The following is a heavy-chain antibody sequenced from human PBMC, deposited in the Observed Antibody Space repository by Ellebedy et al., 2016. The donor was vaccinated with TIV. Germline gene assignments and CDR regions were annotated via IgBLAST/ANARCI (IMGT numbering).Heavy chain of an antibody. J-gene: IGHJ2*01. V-gene: IGHV3-11*05. Sequence: GESLKISXAASGFTFSDYYMSWIRQAPGKGLEWVSYISSSSSYTNYADSVKGRFTISRDNAKNSLYLQMNSLRAEDTAVYYCARDRDGYNNRAWYFDLWGRGTLVTVSS. CDR2: ISSSSSYT. D-gene: IGHD5-24*01. CDR3: ARDRDGYNNRAWYFDL. CDR1: GFTFSDYY.